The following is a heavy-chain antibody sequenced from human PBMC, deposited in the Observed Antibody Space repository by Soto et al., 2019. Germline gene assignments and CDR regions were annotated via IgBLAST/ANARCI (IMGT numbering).Heavy chain of an antibody. D-gene: IGHD2-21*01. CDR2: IYYSGST. J-gene: IGHJ4*02. Sequence: ETLPLACNVTGDCISSRSYDWGWIRQPPGKGLEWIGSIYYSGSTYNNPSLRSRVSMSIDTSKDQFSLKLKSVTAADTALYFCASQRTSVVAQAYFDVWGRGSLVTVSS. V-gene: IGHV4-39*01. CDR1: GDCISSRSYD. CDR3: ASQRTSVVAQAYFDV.